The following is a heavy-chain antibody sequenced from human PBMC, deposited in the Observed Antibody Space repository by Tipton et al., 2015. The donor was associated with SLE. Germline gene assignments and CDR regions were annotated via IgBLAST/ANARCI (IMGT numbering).Heavy chain of an antibody. D-gene: IGHD5-12*01. CDR1: GASITSGGYY. CDR3: ARRHYSGPFDS. J-gene: IGHJ4*02. CDR2: IFYTGST. V-gene: IGHV4-39*07. Sequence: TLSLTCTVSGASITSGGYYWGWLRQPPGKGLEWIGSIFYTGSTYYNPSLNSRVSFSIDTSENHFSLRLNSVTAADTAVYYCARRHYSGPFDSWGQGTLVTVSS.